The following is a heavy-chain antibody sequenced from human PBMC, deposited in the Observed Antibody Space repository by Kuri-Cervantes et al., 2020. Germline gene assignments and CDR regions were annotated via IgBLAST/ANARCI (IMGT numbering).Heavy chain of an antibody. CDR2: INHSEST. CDR1: GGSFSGYH. CDR3: AIGRPKERYYYYMDV. Sequence: GSLRLSCAVYGGSFSGYHWTWIRQPPGKGLEWIGEINHSESTNYNPSLKSRVTISVDTSKNQFSLKLSSVTAADTAVYYCAIGRPKERYYYYMDVWGKGTTVTVSS. J-gene: IGHJ6*03. V-gene: IGHV4-34*01.